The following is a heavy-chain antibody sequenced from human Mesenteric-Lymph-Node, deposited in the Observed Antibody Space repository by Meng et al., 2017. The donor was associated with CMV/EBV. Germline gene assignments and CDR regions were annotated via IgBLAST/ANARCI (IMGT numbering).Heavy chain of an antibody. Sequence: GESLKISCAASGFTFSNYAMSWVRQAPGKGPEWVSAISGGGDITYYADSVKGRFTISRDNSKNTLYVQMNSLRAEDTAVYYCAKGVAYYFDSSGYLFDYWGQGTLVTVSS. CDR3: AKGVAYYFDSSGYLFDY. CDR1: GFTFSNYA. J-gene: IGHJ4*02. V-gene: IGHV3-23*01. CDR2: ISGGGDIT. D-gene: IGHD3-22*01.